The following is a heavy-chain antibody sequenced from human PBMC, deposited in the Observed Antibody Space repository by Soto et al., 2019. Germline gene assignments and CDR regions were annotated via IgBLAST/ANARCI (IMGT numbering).Heavy chain of an antibody. V-gene: IGHV4-59*08. CDR1: GGSISSYY. D-gene: IGHD6-6*01. Sequence: SETLSLTCTVSGGSISSYYWSWIRQPPGKGLAWIGYIYYSGSTNYNPSLKSRVTISEDTSKNQFSLKLSSVTAADTAVYYCARHVIAARYFDYWGQGTLVTVSS. CDR2: IYYSGST. J-gene: IGHJ4*02. CDR3: ARHVIAARYFDY.